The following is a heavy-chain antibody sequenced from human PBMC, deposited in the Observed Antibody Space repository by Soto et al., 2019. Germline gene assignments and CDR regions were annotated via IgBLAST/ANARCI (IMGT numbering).Heavy chain of an antibody. CDR1: GYTFTSYA. J-gene: IGHJ1*01. V-gene: IGHV1-3*01. D-gene: IGHD3-22*01. CDR3: ARSYYYDSSSILWYFQH. CDR2: INAGNGNT. Sequence: ASVKVSCKASGYTFTSYAMHWVRQAPGQRLEWMGWINAGNGNTKYSQKFQGRVTITRDTSASTAYMELSSLRSEDTAVYYWARSYYYDSSSILWYFQHWGQGTLVTVSS.